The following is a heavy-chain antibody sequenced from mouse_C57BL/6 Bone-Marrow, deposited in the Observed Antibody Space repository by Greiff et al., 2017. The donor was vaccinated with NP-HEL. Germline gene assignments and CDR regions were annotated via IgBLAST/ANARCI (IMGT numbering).Heavy chain of an antibody. V-gene: IGHV14-4*01. J-gene: IGHJ3*01. CDR3: TRNWAWFAY. D-gene: IGHD4-1*01. Sequence: EVKVEESGAELVRPGASVKLSCTASGFNIKDDYMHWVKQRPEQGLEWIGWIDPENGDTEYASKFQGKATITADTSSNTAYLQLSSLTSEDTAVYYCTRNWAWFAYWGQGTLVTVSA. CDR1: GFNIKDDY. CDR2: IDPENGDT.